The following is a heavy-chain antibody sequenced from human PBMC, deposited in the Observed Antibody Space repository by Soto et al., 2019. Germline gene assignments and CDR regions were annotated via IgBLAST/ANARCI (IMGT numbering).Heavy chain of an antibody. CDR1: GGSISSSSYY. V-gene: IGHV4-39*01. Sequence: QLQLQESGPGLVKPSETLSLTCTVSGGSISSSSYYWGWIRQPPGKGLEWIGSIYYSGSTYYNPSLKSRVTISVDTSKNQFSLKLSSVTAADTAVYYCARGRPLVGATFDYWGQGTLVTVSS. CDR3: ARGRPLVGATFDY. D-gene: IGHD1-26*01. CDR2: IYYSGST. J-gene: IGHJ4*02.